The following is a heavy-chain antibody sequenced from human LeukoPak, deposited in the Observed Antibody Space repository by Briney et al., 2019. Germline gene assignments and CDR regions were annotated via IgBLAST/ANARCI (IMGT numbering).Heavy chain of an antibody. D-gene: IGHD5-18*01. J-gene: IGHJ4*02. CDR1: GYTFTGYY. V-gene: IGHV1-2*04. CDR3: ARGGPQQLWFRGALDY. CDR2: INPNSGGT. Sequence: GASVKVSCKASGYTFTGYYMHWVRQAPGQGLEWMGWINPNSGGTNYAQKFQGWVTMTRDTSISTAYMELSRLRSDDTAVYYCARGGPQQLWFRGALDYWGQGTLVTVSS.